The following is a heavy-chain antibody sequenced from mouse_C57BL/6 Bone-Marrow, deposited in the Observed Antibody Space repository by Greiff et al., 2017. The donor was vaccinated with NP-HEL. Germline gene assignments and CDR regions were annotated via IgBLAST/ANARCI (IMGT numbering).Heavy chain of an antibody. V-gene: IGHV14-3*01. J-gene: IGHJ2*01. CDR3: ASRGLYYYGSSYGIDY. D-gene: IGHD1-1*01. CDR1: GFNIKNTY. CDR2: IDPANGNT. Sequence: VQLQQSVAELVRPGASVKLSCTASGFNIKNTYMHWVKQRPEQGLEWIGRIDPANGNTKYAPKFQGKATITADTSSNTAYLQLSSLTSEDTAIYYCASRGLYYYGSSYGIDYWGQGTTLTVSS.